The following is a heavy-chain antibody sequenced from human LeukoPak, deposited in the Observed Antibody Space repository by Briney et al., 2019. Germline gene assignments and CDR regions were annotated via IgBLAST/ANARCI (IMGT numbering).Heavy chain of an antibody. D-gene: IGHD3-10*01. CDR3: AASPYYGSGSYYEAPFDY. Sequence: LETLSLTCTVSGGSISSYYWSWIRQPPGKGLEWIGYIYYSGSTNYNPSLKSRVTISVDTSKNQFSLKLSSVTAADTAVYYCAASPYYGSGSYYEAPFDYWGQGTLVTVSS. CDR1: GGSISSYY. V-gene: IGHV4-59*01. J-gene: IGHJ4*02. CDR2: IYYSGST.